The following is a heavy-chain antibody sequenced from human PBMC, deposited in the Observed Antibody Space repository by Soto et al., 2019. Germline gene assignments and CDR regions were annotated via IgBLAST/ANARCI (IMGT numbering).Heavy chain of an antibody. Sequence: ASVKVSCKASGGTFSSYAISWVRQAPGQGLEWMGGIIPIFGTANYAQKFQGRVTITADESTSTAYMELSSLRSEDTAVYYCARDLPGTTKSNWFDPWGQGTLVTVPS. CDR3: ARDLPGTTKSNWFDP. V-gene: IGHV1-69*13. CDR2: IIPIFGTA. CDR1: GGTFSSYA. D-gene: IGHD1-1*01. J-gene: IGHJ5*02.